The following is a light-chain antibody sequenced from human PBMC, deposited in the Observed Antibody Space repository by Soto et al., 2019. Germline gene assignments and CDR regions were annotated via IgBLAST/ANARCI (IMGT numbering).Light chain of an antibody. Sequence: AIQMTQSPSSLYASVGDRVTITCRASQGIRTELGWYQQKPGKAPRLLIYGASTLQGGVPSRFSGSGSGTDFTLTISSLQPEDFATSSCLHDNSYPRTFRQGTKV. CDR3: LHDNSYPRT. CDR1: QGIRTE. J-gene: IGKJ1*01. CDR2: GAS. V-gene: IGKV1-6*01.